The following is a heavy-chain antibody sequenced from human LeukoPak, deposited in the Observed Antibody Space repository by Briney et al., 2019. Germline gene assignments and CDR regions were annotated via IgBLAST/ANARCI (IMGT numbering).Heavy chain of an antibody. D-gene: IGHD2-21*01. Sequence: GASVKVSCMASGGTFSSYAISWVRQAPGQGLEWMGRIIPILGIANYAQKFQGRVTITADKSTSTAYMELSSLRSEDTAVYYCAREVVVVPPPGWYFDLWGRGTLVTVSS. V-gene: IGHV1-69*04. CDR1: GGTFSSYA. CDR3: AREVVVVPPPGWYFDL. J-gene: IGHJ2*01. CDR2: IIPILGIA.